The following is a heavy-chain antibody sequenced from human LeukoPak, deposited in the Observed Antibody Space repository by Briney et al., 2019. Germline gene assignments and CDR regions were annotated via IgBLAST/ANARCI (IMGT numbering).Heavy chain of an antibody. J-gene: IGHJ5*02. CDR1: GFIFGNYW. D-gene: IGHD6-13*01. CDR2: INTDGSST. V-gene: IGHV3-74*01. CDR3: ARQGFDSSSWYRWFDP. Sequence: GGSLRLSCAASGFIFGNYWMHWVRQAPGKGLVWVSRINTDGSSTNYAGSVKGRFTISRDNAKNTLYLQMNNLRAEDTGVYYCARQGFDSSSWYRWFDPWGQGTLVTVSS.